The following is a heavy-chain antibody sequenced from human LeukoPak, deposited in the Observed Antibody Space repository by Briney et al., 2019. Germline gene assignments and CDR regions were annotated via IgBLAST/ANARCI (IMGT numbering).Heavy chain of an antibody. CDR1: GFTFSSYA. V-gene: IGHV3-23*01. Sequence: LGGSLRLSCAASGFTFSSYAMSWVRQAPGKGLECVSAISGSGGSTYYADSVKGRFTISRDNSKNTLYLQMNSLRAEDTAVYYCAKAFSYYYGSGSYSGDFHYWGQGTLVTVSS. CDR3: AKAFSYYYGSGSYSGDFHY. J-gene: IGHJ4*02. CDR2: ISGSGGST. D-gene: IGHD3-10*01.